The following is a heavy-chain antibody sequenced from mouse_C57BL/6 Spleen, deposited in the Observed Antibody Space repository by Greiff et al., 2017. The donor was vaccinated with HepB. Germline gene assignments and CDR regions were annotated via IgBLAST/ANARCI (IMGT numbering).Heavy chain of an antibody. V-gene: IGHV1-53*01. D-gene: IGHD2-4*01. J-gene: IGHJ4*01. Sequence: QVQLQQPGTELVKPGASVKLSCKASGYTFTSYWMHWVKQRPGQGLEWIGNINPSNGGTNYNEKFKSKATLTVDKSSSTAYMQLSSLTSEDSAVYYYARERDYYDYSYAMDYWGQGTSVTVSS. CDR2: INPSNGGT. CDR3: ARERDYYDYSYAMDY. CDR1: GYTFTSYW.